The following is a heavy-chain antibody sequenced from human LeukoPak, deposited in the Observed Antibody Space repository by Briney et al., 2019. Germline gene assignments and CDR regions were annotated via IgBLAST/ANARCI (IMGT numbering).Heavy chain of an antibody. CDR1: GFSFNTYA. CDR3: AQQVGYCSSGSCYFTY. Sequence: GGSLRLSCAASGFSFNTYAMSWVRQAPGKGLEWVSAISNTGGSTYYADSVKGRFTISRDKSKNTLSLQMNSLRAEDTAVNYCAQQVGYCSSGSCYFTYWGQGTLVTVSS. CDR2: ISNTGGST. D-gene: IGHD2-15*01. J-gene: IGHJ1*01. V-gene: IGHV3-23*01.